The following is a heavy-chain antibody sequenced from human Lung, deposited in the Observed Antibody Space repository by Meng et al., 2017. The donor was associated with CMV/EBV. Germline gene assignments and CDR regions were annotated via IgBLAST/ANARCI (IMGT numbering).Heavy chain of an antibody. CDR3: ARGVGYCSSTSCQVWFDP. J-gene: IGHJ5*02. Sequence: ASVKVSCKASGYTFTGYYMHWVRQAPGQGLEWMGWINPNSGGTNYAQKFQGRVTMTRDTSISTAYMELSRLRSDDTAVYYCARGVGYCSSTSCQVWFDPWGQAXLVTVSS. CDR1: GYTFTGYY. V-gene: IGHV1-2*02. CDR2: INPNSGGT. D-gene: IGHD2-2*01.